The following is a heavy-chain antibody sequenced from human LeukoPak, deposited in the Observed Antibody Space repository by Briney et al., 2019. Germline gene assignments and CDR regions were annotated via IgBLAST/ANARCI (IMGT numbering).Heavy chain of an antibody. J-gene: IGHJ4*02. CDR3: AADRGGCRSICLFDY. D-gene: IGHD2-2*01. Sequence: ASVKVSCKASGFTFSDYVVQWVRQARGQRLEWIGWIVVGSGETSFAQKFQERVTITRDMSTSTADMELSGLRSEDTAVYYCAADRGGCRSICLFDYWGQGTLVTVSS. V-gene: IGHV1-58*01. CDR1: GFTFSDYV. CDR2: IVVGSGET.